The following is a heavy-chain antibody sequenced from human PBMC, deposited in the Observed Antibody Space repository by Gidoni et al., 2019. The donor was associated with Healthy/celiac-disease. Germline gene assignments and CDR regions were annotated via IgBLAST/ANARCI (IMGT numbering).Heavy chain of an antibody. CDR3: ARHARERWLQYIDY. J-gene: IGHJ4*02. CDR1: GGSISSSSYY. D-gene: IGHD5-12*01. Sequence: QLQLQESGPGLVKPSETLSLTCTVSGGSISSSSYYWGWIRQPPGKGLEWIGSIYYSGSTYYNPSLKSRVTISVDTSKNQFSLKLSSVTAADTAVYYCARHARERWLQYIDYWGQGTLVTVSS. CDR2: IYYSGST. V-gene: IGHV4-39*01.